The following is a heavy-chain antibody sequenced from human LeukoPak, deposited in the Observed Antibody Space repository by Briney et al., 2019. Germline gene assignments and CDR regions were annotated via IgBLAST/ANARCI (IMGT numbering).Heavy chain of an antibody. CDR2: ISSSSTNI. V-gene: IGHV3-21*04. CDR1: GFTFSNYN. D-gene: IGHD1-26*01. Sequence: TGGSLRLSCAASGFTFSNYNMNWVRQAPGKGLEWVSYISSSSTNIYYTDSVKGRFTISRDNSKNTLYLQMNSLRAEDTAEYYCAKSLLTTASGTGRAFDIWGQGTMVTVSS. CDR3: AKSLLTTASGTGRAFDI. J-gene: IGHJ3*02.